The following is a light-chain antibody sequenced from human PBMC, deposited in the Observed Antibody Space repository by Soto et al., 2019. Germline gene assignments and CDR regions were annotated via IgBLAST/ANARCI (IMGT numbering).Light chain of an antibody. CDR2: EVS. CDR3: SSYRSSSTLGV. Sequence: QSALTQPASVSGSPGQSVTISCTGTSSDVGAYNYVSWYQQHPGKAPKLMIYEVSNRPSGVSNRFSGSKSGNTASLTISGLRAEDEADYYCSSYRSSSTLGVFGGGTQLTVL. J-gene: IGLJ2*01. V-gene: IGLV2-14*01. CDR1: SSDVGAYNY.